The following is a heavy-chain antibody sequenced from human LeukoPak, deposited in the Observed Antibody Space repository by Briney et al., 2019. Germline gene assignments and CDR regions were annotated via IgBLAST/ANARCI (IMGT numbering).Heavy chain of an antibody. CDR2: IKQDGSEE. J-gene: IGHJ4*02. V-gene: IGHV3-7*01. CDR1: GFTFSNYW. D-gene: IGHD1-26*01. Sequence: GGSLRLSCAASGFTFSNYWMSWVRQAPGKGLEWVANIKQDGSEEYYVDSVKGRFTISRDNAKNSLYLQMNSLRAEDTAVYYCARAQGAGYYFDYWGQGTLVTVSS. CDR3: ARAQGAGYYFDY.